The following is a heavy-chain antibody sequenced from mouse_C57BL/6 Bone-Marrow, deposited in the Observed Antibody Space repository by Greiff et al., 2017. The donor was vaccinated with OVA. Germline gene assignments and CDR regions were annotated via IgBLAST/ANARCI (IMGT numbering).Heavy chain of an antibody. CDR1: GFTFSSYG. CDR2: ISGGGSYT. Sequence: EVQVVESGGDLVKPGGSLKLSCAASGFTFSSYGMSWVRQTPDKRLEWVATISGGGSYTYYPDSVKGRFTISRDNAKNTLYLQMSSLKSEDTAMYYCARQGITTVVASLYYAMDYWGQGTSVTVSS. V-gene: IGHV5-6*01. J-gene: IGHJ4*01. D-gene: IGHD1-1*01. CDR3: ARQGITTVVASLYYAMDY.